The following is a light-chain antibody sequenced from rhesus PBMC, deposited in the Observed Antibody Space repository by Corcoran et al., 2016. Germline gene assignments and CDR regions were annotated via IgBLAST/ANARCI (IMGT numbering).Light chain of an antibody. CDR3: LQHNSYPFT. Sequence: DIQMTQSPSSLSASVGDTVTITCRASQGISSFLNWFQQKPGKAPKLLIYDAFNLESGVPSRFSGSGSGTDFPLTISSLQPEDFAAYYCLQHNSYPFTFGPGTKLDIK. J-gene: IGKJ3*01. V-gene: IGKV1-28*03. CDR2: DAF. CDR1: QGISSF.